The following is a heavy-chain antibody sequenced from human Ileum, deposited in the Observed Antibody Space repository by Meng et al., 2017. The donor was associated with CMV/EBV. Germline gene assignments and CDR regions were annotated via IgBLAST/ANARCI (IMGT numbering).Heavy chain of an antibody. Sequence: GGSLRLSCTASGSTLSNYGMHWVRQAPGKGLEWVALLWHDETNKYYEESVKGRFTISRDDSKNTLFLQMNSLRVDDTAVYYCARDHFPWPAISGPNYWGQGTPVTVSS. CDR2: LWHDETNK. D-gene: IGHD3-3*02. J-gene: IGHJ4*02. V-gene: IGHV3-33*01. CDR1: GSTLSNYG. CDR3: ARDHFPWPAISGPNY.